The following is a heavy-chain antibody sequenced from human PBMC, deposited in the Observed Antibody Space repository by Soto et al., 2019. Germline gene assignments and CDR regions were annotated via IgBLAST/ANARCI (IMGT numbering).Heavy chain of an antibody. V-gene: IGHV1-69*06. CDR2: IIPIFGTA. J-gene: IGHJ4*02. CDR1: GGTFSSYA. CDR3: ARSPSDSSGYWFDY. D-gene: IGHD3-22*01. Sequence: QVQLVQSGAEVKKPGSSVKVSCKASGGTFSSYAISWVRQAPGQGLEWMGGIIPIFGTANYAQKFQGRVTMTADTATSTASVELGSLRSEDTDMYYCARSPSDSSGYWFDYWGQGTLVTVSS.